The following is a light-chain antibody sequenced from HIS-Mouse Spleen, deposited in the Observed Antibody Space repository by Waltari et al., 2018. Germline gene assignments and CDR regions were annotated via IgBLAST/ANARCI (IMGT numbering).Light chain of an antibody. Sequence: QSVFTLPPSVSAAPGQKVTLPCSGSSSHIATIYVSWHQQLPGTTPKLLIYDNNKRPSGIPDRFSGSMSGTSATLGLTGLQTGDEADYYCGTWDSSLSAVVFGGGTKLTVL. J-gene: IGLJ2*01. V-gene: IGLV1-51*01. CDR2: DNN. CDR1: SSHIATIY. CDR3: GTWDSSLSAVV.